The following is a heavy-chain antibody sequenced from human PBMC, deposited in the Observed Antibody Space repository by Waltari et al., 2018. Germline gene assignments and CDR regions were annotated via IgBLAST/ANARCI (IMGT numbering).Heavy chain of an antibody. J-gene: IGHJ5*02. Sequence: QVQLQESGPGLVKPSETLSLTCTVSGGSISSYYWSWIRQPAGKGLEWIGRIYTSGSTNYNPSLKSRVTMSVDTSKNQFSLKLSSVTAADTAVYYCARDGETIFGVVMGNNWFDPWGQGTLVTVSS. D-gene: IGHD3-3*01. V-gene: IGHV4-4*07. CDR2: IYTSGST. CDR3: ARDGETIFGVVMGNNWFDP. CDR1: GGSISSYY.